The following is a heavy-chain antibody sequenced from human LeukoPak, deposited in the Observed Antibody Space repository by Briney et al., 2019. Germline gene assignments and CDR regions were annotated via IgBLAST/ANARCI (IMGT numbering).Heavy chain of an antibody. Sequence: PSETLSLTCTVSGGSISSYYWSWIRQPPGKGLEWIGYIYYSGSTNYNPSLKSRVTISVDTSKNQFSLKLSSVTAADTAVYYCARVRGCYYGSGSYYNNLYFDYWGQGTLVTVSS. CDR1: GGSISSYY. CDR3: ARVRGCYYGSGSYYNNLYFDY. V-gene: IGHV4-59*01. J-gene: IGHJ4*02. CDR2: IYYSGST. D-gene: IGHD3-10*01.